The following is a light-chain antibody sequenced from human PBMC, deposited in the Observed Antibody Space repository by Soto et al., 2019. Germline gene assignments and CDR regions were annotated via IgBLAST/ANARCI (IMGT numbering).Light chain of an antibody. CDR2: EVA. CDR1: NSDIGFYNY. CDR3: SSYTSSRPLYV. V-gene: IGLV2-14*01. J-gene: IGLJ1*01. Sequence: QSALTQPASVSGSPGQSITISCTGTNSDIGFYNYVSWYQQHPGEAPKLIIYEVAKRPSGVSSRFSGSKSGNTASLTISGLQAEDEADYHCSSYTSSRPLYVFGTGTKVTAL.